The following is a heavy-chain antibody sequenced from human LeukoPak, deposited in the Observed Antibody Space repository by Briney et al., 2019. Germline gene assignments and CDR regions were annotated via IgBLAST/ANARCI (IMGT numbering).Heavy chain of an antibody. CDR1: GFTFSSYG. V-gene: IGHV3-30*18. CDR3: AKDLAAGIDY. CDR2: ISYDGSNK. D-gene: IGHD6-13*01. Sequence: GGSLRLSCAASGFTFSSYGMHWVRQAPGKGLEWVAVISYDGSNKYYADSVKGRFTISRDNSKNTLYLQMNSLRAEDTAVYYCAKDLAAGIDYWGQGTLVTVSS. J-gene: IGHJ4*02.